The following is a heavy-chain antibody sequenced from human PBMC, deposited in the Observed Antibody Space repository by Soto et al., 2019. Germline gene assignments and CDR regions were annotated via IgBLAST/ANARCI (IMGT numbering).Heavy chain of an antibody. V-gene: IGHV4-39*01. Sequence: PSETLSLTCTGSTDSSSFTNSYWGWIRQAPGKGLQWIGSSSYNGGTFYNPSLKGRVVISFDTSKKQSSLQVTSVTAADTAVYFCARHRIEVVWRGFDFWGQGSPVTVSS. D-gene: IGHD3-10*01. CDR2: SSYNGGT. CDR1: TDSSSFTNSY. CDR3: ARHRIEVVWRGFDF. J-gene: IGHJ4*02.